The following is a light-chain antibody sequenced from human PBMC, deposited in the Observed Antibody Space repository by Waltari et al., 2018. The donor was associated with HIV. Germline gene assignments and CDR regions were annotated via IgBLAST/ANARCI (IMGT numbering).Light chain of an antibody. Sequence: DIQMTQSPSTLSVSVGDRVIITCRSSQNVDNWLAWYQQRPGSAPQVPIYKTSTLQTGVPSRFSGSGSGTEFSLTISSLQPDDFATYYCQQYKSFSLTFGQGTRLEIK. J-gene: IGKJ5*01. CDR3: QQYKSFSLT. CDR1: QNVDNW. V-gene: IGKV1-5*03. CDR2: KTS.